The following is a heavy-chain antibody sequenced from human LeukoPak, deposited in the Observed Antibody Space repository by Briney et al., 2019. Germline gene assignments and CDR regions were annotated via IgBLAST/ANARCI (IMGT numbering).Heavy chain of an antibody. Sequence: GGSLRLSCAASGFTFSRYSMNWVRQAPGKGLEWVSSISSSSSYIYYADSVKGRFTISRDNAKNSLYLQMNSLRAEDTAVYYCARSPDCSSTSCYLGHYYYYMDVWGKGTTVTISS. CDR3: ARSPDCSSTSCYLGHYYYYMDV. CDR1: GFTFSRYS. D-gene: IGHD2-2*01. V-gene: IGHV3-21*01. J-gene: IGHJ6*03. CDR2: ISSSSSYI.